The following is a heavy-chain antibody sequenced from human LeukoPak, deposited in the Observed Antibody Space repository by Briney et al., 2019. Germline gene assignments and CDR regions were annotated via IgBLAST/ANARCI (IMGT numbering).Heavy chain of an antibody. CDR3: ANAPSYSSSWYPY. V-gene: IGHV3-23*01. CDR2: ISGSGGST. CDR1: GFTFSSHA. Sequence: PGGSLRLSCAASGFTFSSHAMSWVRQAPGKGLEWVSAISGSGGSTYYADSVKGRFTISRDNSKNTLYLQMNSVRAEDAAVYYCANAPSYSSSWYPYWGQGTLVTVSS. J-gene: IGHJ4*02. D-gene: IGHD6-13*01.